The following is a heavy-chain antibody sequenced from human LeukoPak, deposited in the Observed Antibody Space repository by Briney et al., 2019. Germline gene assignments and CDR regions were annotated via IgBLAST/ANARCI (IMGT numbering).Heavy chain of an antibody. D-gene: IGHD2-21*01. CDR2: INHSGST. CDR1: GGSFSGYY. J-gene: IGHJ6*03. CDR3: ARGSIKYYYYYMDV. V-gene: IGHV4-34*01. Sequence: SETLSLTCAVYGGSFSGYYWSWIRQPPGKGLEWIGEINHSGSTNYNPSLKSRVTISVDTSKNQFSLKLSSVTAADTAVYYCARGSIKYYYYYMDVWGKGTTVTVSS.